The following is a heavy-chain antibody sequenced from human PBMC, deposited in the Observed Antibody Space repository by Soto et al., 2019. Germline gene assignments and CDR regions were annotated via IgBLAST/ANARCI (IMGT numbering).Heavy chain of an antibody. CDR2: IWYDGSNK. Sequence: PGGSLRLSCAASGFTFSSYGMHWVRQAPGKGLEWVAVIWYDGSNKYYADTVKGRFTISRDNSKNTLYLQMNSLRAEDTAFYYCARAEYYDFWSGYYDAENYYYYGMDVWGQGTTVTVSS. D-gene: IGHD3-3*01. J-gene: IGHJ6*02. CDR3: ARAEYYDFWSGYYDAENYYYYGMDV. V-gene: IGHV3-33*01. CDR1: GFTFSSYG.